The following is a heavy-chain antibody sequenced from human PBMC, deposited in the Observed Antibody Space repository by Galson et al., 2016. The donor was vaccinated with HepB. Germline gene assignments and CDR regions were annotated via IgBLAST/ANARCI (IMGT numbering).Heavy chain of an antibody. CDR2: INHSGST. CDR3: ARGDNPDYGDYASAYYYMDV. D-gene: IGHD4-17*01. J-gene: IGHJ6*03. V-gene: IGHV4-34*01. Sequence: ETLSLTCAVYGGSFSGYYWSWIRQPPGKGLEWIGEINHSGSTNYNPSLKSRVTISVDTSKNQFSLKLSSVTAADTAVYYCARGDNPDYGDYASAYYYMDVLGKGTTVTVSS. CDR1: GGSFSGYY.